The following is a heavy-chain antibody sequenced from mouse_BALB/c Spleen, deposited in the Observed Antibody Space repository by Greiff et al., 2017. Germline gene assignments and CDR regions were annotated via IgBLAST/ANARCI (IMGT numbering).Heavy chain of an antibody. D-gene: IGHD2-2*01. Sequence: VHVKQSGPELVKPGASVKMSCKASGYTFTSYVMHWVKQKPGQGLEWIGYINPYNDGTKYNEKFKGKATLTSDKSSSTAYMELSSLTSEDSAVYYCARSYGSYYYAMDYWGQGTSVTVSS. J-gene: IGHJ4*01. CDR3: ARSYGSYYYAMDY. V-gene: IGHV1-14*01. CDR2: INPYNDGT. CDR1: GYTFTSYV.